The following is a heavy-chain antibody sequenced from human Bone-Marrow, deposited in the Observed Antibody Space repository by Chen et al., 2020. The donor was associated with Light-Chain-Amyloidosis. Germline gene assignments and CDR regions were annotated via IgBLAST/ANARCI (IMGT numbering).Heavy chain of an antibody. V-gene: IGHV3-33*01. CDR3: ARDGNRGYYGSGSDFISEYFKH. CDR1: GFTFSSYG. J-gene: IGHJ1*01. CDR2: IWYDGSNK. Sequence: QVQLVESGGGVVQPGRSLRLSCAASGFTFSSYGMHWVRQAPGKGLEWVAVIWYDGSNKYYADSVKGRFTISRDNYKNTLYLQMNSLRDEDTAVCYCARDGNRGYYGSGSDFISEYFKHWGQGTLVTVSS. D-gene: IGHD3-10*01.